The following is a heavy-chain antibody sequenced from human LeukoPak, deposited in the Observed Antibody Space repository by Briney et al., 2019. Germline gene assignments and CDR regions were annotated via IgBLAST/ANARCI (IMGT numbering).Heavy chain of an antibody. J-gene: IGHJ4*02. CDR1: GFTFSSYA. Sequence: GRSLRLSCAASGFTFSSYAMHWVRQAPGKGLEWVAVISYDGSNKYYADSVKGRFTISRDNSKNTLYLQMNRLRAEDTAVYYCARDHPVGAIDYWGQGTLVTVSS. D-gene: IGHD1-26*01. CDR2: ISYDGSNK. V-gene: IGHV3-30-3*01. CDR3: ARDHPVGAIDY.